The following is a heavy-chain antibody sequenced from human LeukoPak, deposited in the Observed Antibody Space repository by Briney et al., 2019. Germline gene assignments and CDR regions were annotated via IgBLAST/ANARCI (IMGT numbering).Heavy chain of an antibody. V-gene: IGHV3-30-3*01. D-gene: IGHD2-2*01. CDR3: ARGLGVPDAIFSDFDY. CDR2: ISYDGSNK. J-gene: IGHJ4*02. CDR1: GFTFSSYA. Sequence: GRSLRLSCAASGFTFSSYAIHWVRQAPGKGLEWVAVISYDGSNKYYADSVKGRFTISRDNAKNTLYLQMNSLRAEGTAVYYCARGLGVPDAIFSDFDYWGQGTLVTVSS.